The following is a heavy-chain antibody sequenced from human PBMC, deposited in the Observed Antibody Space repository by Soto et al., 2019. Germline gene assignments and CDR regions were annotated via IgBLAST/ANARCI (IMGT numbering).Heavy chain of an antibody. V-gene: IGHV3-30*18. CDR1: GFTFSRYG. CDR3: AKSYGYYYDSSGYYGDDAFDI. J-gene: IGHJ3*02. Sequence: GGSLRLSCEASGFTFSRYGMYWVRQAPGKGLEWVAVISYDGSNKYYADSVKGRFTISRDNSKNTLYLQMNSLRAEDTAVYYCAKSYGYYYDSSGYYGDDAFDIWGQGTMVTVSS. D-gene: IGHD3-22*01. CDR2: ISYDGSNK.